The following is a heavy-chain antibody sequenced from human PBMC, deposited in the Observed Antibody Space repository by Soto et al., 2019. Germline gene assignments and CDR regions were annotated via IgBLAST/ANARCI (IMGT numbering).Heavy chain of an antibody. J-gene: IGHJ6*02. V-gene: IGHV1-69*13. Sequence: SVKVSCKASGGTFSSYAISWVRQAPGQGLEWMGGIIPIFGTANYAQKFQGRVTITADESTSTAYMELSSLRSEDTAVYYCARVALGYCSGGSCYLQGAYGMDVWGQGTTVTVSS. CDR1: GGTFSSYA. CDR3: ARVALGYCSGGSCYLQGAYGMDV. D-gene: IGHD2-15*01. CDR2: IIPIFGTA.